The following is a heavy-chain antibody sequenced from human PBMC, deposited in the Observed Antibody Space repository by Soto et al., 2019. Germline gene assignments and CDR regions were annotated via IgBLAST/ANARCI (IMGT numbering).Heavy chain of an antibody. CDR3: SSQLRRGLGAVDY. V-gene: IGHV4-39*01. J-gene: IGHJ4*02. CDR2: MYYSGST. D-gene: IGHD3-16*01. CDR1: GCSVNSSSHY. Sequence: QLQLQESGPRLVKPSETLSLTCTVSGCSVNSSSHYRGWIRQSPGTGVEWMASMYYSGSTFYNPPLKRRPTISVDTSTSEFSLKLSSLTAATTAVSSYSSQLRRGLGAVDYWGQATPVTVSP.